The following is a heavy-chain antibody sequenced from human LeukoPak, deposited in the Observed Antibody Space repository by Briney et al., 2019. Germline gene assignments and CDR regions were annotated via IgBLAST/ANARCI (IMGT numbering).Heavy chain of an antibody. V-gene: IGHV4-38-2*01. J-gene: IGHJ4*02. CDR3: ARGLYSGSFVNYFDY. CDR1: GYSISSSYY. D-gene: IGHD1-26*01. CDR2: IYHSGST. Sequence: SETLSLTCAVSGYSISSSYYWGWIRQPPGKGLEWIGSIYHSGSTYYNPSLKSRVTISVDTSKNQFSLKLSSVTAADTAVYYCARGLYSGSFVNYFDYWGQGTLVTVSS.